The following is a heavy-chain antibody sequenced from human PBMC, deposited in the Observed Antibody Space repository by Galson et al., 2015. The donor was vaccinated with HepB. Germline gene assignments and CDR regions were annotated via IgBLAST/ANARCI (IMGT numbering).Heavy chain of an antibody. CDR2: INAYNRNT. Sequence: SCKASGYTFSSYSITWVRQAPGQGLEWMGWINAYNRNTDYARQLQGRVTMTTDTSTSTAYMELKSLRSDDTAVYYCTTAYVGRAPKYCSGGSCYGGVHYWGQGTLVTVYS. CDR3: TTAYVGRAPKYCSGGSCYGGVHY. CDR1: GYTFSSYS. V-gene: IGHV1-18*01. J-gene: IGHJ4*02. D-gene: IGHD2-15*01.